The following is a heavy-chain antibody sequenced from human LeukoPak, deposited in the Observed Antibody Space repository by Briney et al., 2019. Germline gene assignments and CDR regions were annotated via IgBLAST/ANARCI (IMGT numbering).Heavy chain of an antibody. V-gene: IGHV3-64*02. CDR3: AREYCTTNNCYTRGLGY. J-gene: IGHJ4*02. CDR1: GFSFNTYT. Sequence: GGSLRLSCAASGFSFNTYTMRWVRQAPGKGLEYVSGIASNGGTKYYADSVKGRFTISRDNFKNSVYLRMDSLRTEDMAVYYCAREYCTTNNCYTRGLGYWGQGTLVTVSS. CDR2: IASNGGTK. D-gene: IGHD2-2*02.